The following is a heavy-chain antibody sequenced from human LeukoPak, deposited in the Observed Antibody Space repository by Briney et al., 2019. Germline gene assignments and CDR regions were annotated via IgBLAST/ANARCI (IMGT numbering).Heavy chain of an antibody. Sequence: ASVKVSCKASGGTFSSYAISWVRQAPGQGLEWMGRIIPILGIANYAQKFQGRVTITADKSTSTAYMELSSLRSEDTAVYYCAREDDEGGQQLKDWGQGTLVTVSS. CDR3: AREDDEGGQQLKD. D-gene: IGHD6-13*01. J-gene: IGHJ4*02. V-gene: IGHV1-69*04. CDR2: IIPILGIA. CDR1: GGTFSSYA.